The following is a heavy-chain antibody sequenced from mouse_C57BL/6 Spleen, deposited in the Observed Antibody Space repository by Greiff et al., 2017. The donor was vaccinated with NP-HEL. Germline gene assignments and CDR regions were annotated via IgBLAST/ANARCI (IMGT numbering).Heavy chain of an antibody. Sequence: DVHLVESGGGLVKPGGSLKLSCAASGFTFSDYGMHWVRQAPEKGLEWVAYISSGSSTIYYADTVKGRFTISRDNAKNTLFLQMTSLRSEDTAMYYCARPYGSSYRNAMDYWGQGTSVTVSS. D-gene: IGHD1-1*01. CDR1: GFTFSDYG. J-gene: IGHJ4*01. CDR2: ISSGSSTI. CDR3: ARPYGSSYRNAMDY. V-gene: IGHV5-17*01.